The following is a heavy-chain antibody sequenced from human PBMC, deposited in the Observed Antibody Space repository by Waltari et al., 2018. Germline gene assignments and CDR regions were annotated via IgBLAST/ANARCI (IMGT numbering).Heavy chain of an antibody. Sequence: QVQLVESGGGVVQPGKSLRVSCEVSGVTFSAYGMHWVRQAPGKGLEWGAVISEDGSNEYYADSVKGRFTISRDNSDNTVYLQMNSLRPEDTAVYYCAKDQCWNCYILDVWGQGTTVTVS. CDR2: ISEDGSNE. CDR1: GVTFSAYG. V-gene: IGHV3-30*18. CDR3: AKDQCWNCYILDV. J-gene: IGHJ6*02. D-gene: IGHD1-7*01.